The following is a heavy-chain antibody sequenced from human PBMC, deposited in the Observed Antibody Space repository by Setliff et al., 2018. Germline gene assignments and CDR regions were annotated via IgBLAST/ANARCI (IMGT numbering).Heavy chain of an antibody. CDR2: INPNSGGT. Sequence: ASVKVSCKASGYTFTSYGISWVRQAPGQGLEWMGRINPNSGGTNYAQKFQGRVTMTRDTSTSTVYMELSSLRSEDTAVYYCARDGGEYWGQGTLVTVSS. J-gene: IGHJ4*02. CDR1: GYTFTSYG. D-gene: IGHD3-16*01. V-gene: IGHV1-2*06. CDR3: ARDGGEY.